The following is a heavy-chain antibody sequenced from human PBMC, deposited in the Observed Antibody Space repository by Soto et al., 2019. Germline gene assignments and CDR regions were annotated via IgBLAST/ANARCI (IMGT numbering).Heavy chain of an antibody. CDR2: IYYSGST. V-gene: IGHV4-30-4*01. D-gene: IGHD3-16*01. Sequence: QVQLQESGPGLVKPSQTLSLTCTVSGGSISSGDYYWSWIRQPPGKGLEWIGYIYYSGSTYYNPSLQRRVTMSVDTSKNQFSLKLSSVTAADTAVYYCARGLGGNWYLDLWGRGTLVTVSS. CDR3: ARGLGGNWYLDL. CDR1: GGSISSGDYY. J-gene: IGHJ2*01.